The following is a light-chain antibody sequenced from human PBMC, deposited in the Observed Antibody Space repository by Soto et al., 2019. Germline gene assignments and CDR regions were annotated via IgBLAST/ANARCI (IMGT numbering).Light chain of an antibody. CDR3: QSYDSGLSGSRV. CDR2: GNN. J-gene: IGLJ2*01. CDR1: SSNIGAGYD. Sequence: QSALTQPPSVSGAPGQRVTISCTGSSSNIGAGYDVHWYQQLPGTAPKLLIYGNNNRPSGVPDRFSGSKSGTSASLAITGLQAEDEADYYCQSYDSGLSGSRVFGGGTKLTVL. V-gene: IGLV1-40*01.